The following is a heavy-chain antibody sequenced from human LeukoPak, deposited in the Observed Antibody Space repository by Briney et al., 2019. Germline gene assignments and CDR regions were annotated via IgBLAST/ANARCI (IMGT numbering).Heavy chain of an antibody. CDR3: ALARNYVLLDV. V-gene: IGHV3-30*02. J-gene: IGHJ3*01. D-gene: IGHD3-16*01. CDR2: VQHEGIDM. Sequence: GGSLRLACLVSVVIFSNYEIPWIRQAPGKGLTWLALVQHEGIDMYYADSVKGRFIASRDKSKSTVHLQLNSLRTEDMALYYCALARNYVLLDVWGHGTMVSVSS. CDR1: VVIFSNYE.